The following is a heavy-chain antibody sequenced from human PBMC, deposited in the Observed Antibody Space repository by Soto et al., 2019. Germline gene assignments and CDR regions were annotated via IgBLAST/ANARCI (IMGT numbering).Heavy chain of an antibody. CDR3: ARRGARIEADGISTGFDT. D-gene: IGHD6-13*01. J-gene: IGHJ5*02. V-gene: IGHV4-39*01. CDR2: ISYSGNT. Sequence: QLQLQESGPGLVKPSETLSLTCSVSGGSVSSSSYYWGWIRQPPGKGLEWIGGISYSGNTYYSPSLKSRVTLSVDTSKNQFSLELSSVTATDTAVYFCARRGARIEADGISTGFDTWGQGTLVTVSS. CDR1: GGSVSSSSYY.